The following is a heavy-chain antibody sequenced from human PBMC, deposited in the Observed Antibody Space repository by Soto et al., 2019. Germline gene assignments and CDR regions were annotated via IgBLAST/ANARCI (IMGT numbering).Heavy chain of an antibody. CDR1: GGSFSGYY. J-gene: IGHJ3*02. CDR2: INHSGST. V-gene: IGHV4-34*01. Sequence: QVQLQQWGAGLLKPSETLSLTCAVYGGSFSGYYWSWIRQPPGKGLEWIGEINHSGSTNYNPSLKSRVTISVDPSTNQFSLKLSSVTAADTAVYYCARPYYDFWSANPTDAFDIWGQGTMVTVSS. D-gene: IGHD3-3*01. CDR3: ARPYYDFWSANPTDAFDI.